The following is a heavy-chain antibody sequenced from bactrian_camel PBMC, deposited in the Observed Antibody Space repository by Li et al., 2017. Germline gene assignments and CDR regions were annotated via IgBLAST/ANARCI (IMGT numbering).Heavy chain of an antibody. CDR2: INVDSQTTT. CDR3: AADLRWCRSGYFDPHGRVGY. J-gene: IGHJ6*01. Sequence: QLVESGGGSVQAGGSLRLSCAYSGHTSFIDCMGWFRQAPGEEREGVACINVDSQTTTFYADSVKGRFTISRDDNQRTIYLQMNSLEPEDTAIYYCAADLRWCRSGYFDPHGRVGYWGQGTQVTV. CDR1: GHTSFIDC. V-gene: IGHV3S53*01. D-gene: IGHD2*01.